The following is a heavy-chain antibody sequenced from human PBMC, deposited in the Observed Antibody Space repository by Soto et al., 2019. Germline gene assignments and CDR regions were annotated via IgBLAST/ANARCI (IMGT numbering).Heavy chain of an antibody. CDR3: ARSTRIAAAGTRPIKYFDY. J-gene: IGHJ4*02. D-gene: IGHD6-13*01. CDR2: IISILGTA. Sequence: SVKVSCKASGGTFSSYTISWVRQAPGQGLEWMGRIISILGTANYAQKFQGRVTITADESTSTAYMELSSLRSEDTAVYYCARSTRIAAAGTRPIKYFDYWGQGTLVTVSS. V-gene: IGHV1-69*08. CDR1: GGTFSSYT.